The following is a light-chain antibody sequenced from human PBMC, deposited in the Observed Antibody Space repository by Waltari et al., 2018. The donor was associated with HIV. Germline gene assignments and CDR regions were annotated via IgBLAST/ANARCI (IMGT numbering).Light chain of an antibody. V-gene: IGKV1-8*01. CDR2: AAS. J-gene: IGKJ4*01. CDR3: QQYYSYPLT. Sequence: IRMTQSPSAFSASTGDRVTITCRACQGISSYLAWYQQKPGKAPKLLIYAASTLPSGVPSRFSGSGSGTDFTLTISCLQSEDFATYYCQQYYSYPLTFGGGTKVEIK. CDR1: QGISSY.